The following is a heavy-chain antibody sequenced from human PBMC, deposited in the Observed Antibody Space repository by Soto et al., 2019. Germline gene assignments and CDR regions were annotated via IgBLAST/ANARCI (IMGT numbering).Heavy chain of an antibody. CDR3: ARGWGTVTPKRLFRYYYYMDV. V-gene: IGHV4-34*01. Sequence: SETLSLTCAVYGGSFSGYYWSWIRQPPGKGLEWIGEINHSGSTNYNPSLKSRVTISVDTSKNQFSLKLSSVTAADTAVYYCARGWGTVTPKRLFRYYYYMDVRGKGTTVTVSS. J-gene: IGHJ6*03. D-gene: IGHD4-17*01. CDR1: GGSFSGYY. CDR2: INHSGST.